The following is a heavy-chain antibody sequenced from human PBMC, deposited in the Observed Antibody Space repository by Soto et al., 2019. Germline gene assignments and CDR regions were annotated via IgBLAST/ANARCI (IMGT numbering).Heavy chain of an antibody. CDR3: ARGRRDTARIGYY. J-gene: IGHJ4*02. CDR2: MNPNSGNT. D-gene: IGHD5-18*01. V-gene: IGHV1-8*01. Sequence: ESSVKVSCKASGYTFTSYDINWVRQATGQVLECMVWMNPNSGNTGDXXKFQGRVXXTRNTSLLPAXVELSXLISEATPVHYCARGRRDTARIGYYWGQGTLVTVSS. CDR1: GYTFTSYD.